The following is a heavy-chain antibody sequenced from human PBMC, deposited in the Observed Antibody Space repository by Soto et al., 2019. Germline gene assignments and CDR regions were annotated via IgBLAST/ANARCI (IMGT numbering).Heavy chain of an antibody. CDR3: ARAYGSGSYRHFDY. Sequence: QVQLVQSGAEVKKPGSSVKVSCKASGGTFSSYTFSWVRQAPGQGLEWMGRIIPIVGKPNYAQKFQGRVTIPADKSTSTAYMELSSLRSEDLAVYYCARAYGSGSYRHFDYWGQGTLVTVSS. J-gene: IGHJ4*02. V-gene: IGHV1-69*08. D-gene: IGHD3-10*01. CDR1: GGTFSSYT. CDR2: IIPIVGKP.